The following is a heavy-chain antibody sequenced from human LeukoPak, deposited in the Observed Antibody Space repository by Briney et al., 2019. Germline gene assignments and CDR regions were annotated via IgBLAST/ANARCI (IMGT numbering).Heavy chain of an antibody. J-gene: IGHJ4*02. CDR3: ARDEGSSWYVY. V-gene: IGHV3-7*04. CDR2: MKGDGSDK. Sequence: GRSLRLSCAASGFTFSSYWMSWVRQAPGPGLEWVANMKGDGSDKNYVDSVKGRFTIYGDNAKNSMYLQMNRLRDDDSAVYYCARDEGSSWYVYWGQGILVTVSS. D-gene: IGHD6-19*01. CDR1: GFTFSSYW.